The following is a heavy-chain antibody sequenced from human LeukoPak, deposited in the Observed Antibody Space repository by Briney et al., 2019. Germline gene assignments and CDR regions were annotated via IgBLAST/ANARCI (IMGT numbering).Heavy chain of an antibody. Sequence: GGSLRLSCAASGFTFSDYYMSWIRQAPGKGLEWVSYISSSGSTIYYAVSVKGRFTISRDNAKNSLYLQMNSLRAEDTAVYYCAGSSGNDAFDIWGQGTMVTVSS. V-gene: IGHV3-11*01. CDR1: GFTFSDYY. J-gene: IGHJ3*02. CDR2: ISSSGSTI. CDR3: AGSSGNDAFDI. D-gene: IGHD3-22*01.